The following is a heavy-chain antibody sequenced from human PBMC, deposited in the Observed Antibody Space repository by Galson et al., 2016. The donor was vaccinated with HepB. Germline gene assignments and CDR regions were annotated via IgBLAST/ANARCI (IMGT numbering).Heavy chain of an antibody. V-gene: IGHV3-73*01. CDR1: GFTFSGSA. CDR2: IRTKANSYAT. J-gene: IGHJ6*02. CDR3: TRQQAGDSYYYYGMDV. D-gene: IGHD7-27*01. Sequence: SLRLSCAASGFTFSGSAMHWVRQASGKGLEWVGRIRTKANSYATAYAASVKGRFTISRDDSKNTAYLQMNSLKTEDTAVYYCTRQQAGDSYYYYGMDVWGQGTTVTVSS.